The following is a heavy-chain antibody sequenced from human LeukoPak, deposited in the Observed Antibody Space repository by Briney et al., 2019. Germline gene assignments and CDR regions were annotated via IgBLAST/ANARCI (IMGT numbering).Heavy chain of an antibody. CDR2: ISAYNGNT. V-gene: IGHV1-18*01. CDR1: GYTFTNYG. CDR3: ARDSDTEELLDY. D-gene: IGHD3-10*01. Sequence: ASVKVSCKASGYTFTNYGISWVRQAPGQGLEWMGWISAYNGNTNYAQKFQGRITMTTDTSTSTAYMELRSLRSDDTAVYYCARDSDTEELLDYWGQGTLVTVSS. J-gene: IGHJ4*02.